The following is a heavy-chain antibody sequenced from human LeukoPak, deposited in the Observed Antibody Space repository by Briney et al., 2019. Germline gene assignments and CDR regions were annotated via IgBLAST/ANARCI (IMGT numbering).Heavy chain of an antibody. D-gene: IGHD1-7*01. J-gene: IGHJ4*02. Sequence: SVKVSCKASGGTFSSYAISWVRQAPGQGREWMGGIIPIFGTANYAQKFQGRVTITADESTSTAYMELSSLRSEDTAVYYCATGTPLTYYFDYWGQGTLVTVSS. CDR3: ATGTPLTYYFDY. CDR1: GGTFSSYA. CDR2: IIPIFGTA. V-gene: IGHV1-69*13.